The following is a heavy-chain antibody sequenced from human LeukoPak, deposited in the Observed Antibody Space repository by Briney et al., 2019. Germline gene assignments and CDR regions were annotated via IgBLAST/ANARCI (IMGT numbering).Heavy chain of an antibody. D-gene: IGHD3-3*01. V-gene: IGHV4-59*08. Sequence: PSETLSLTCTVSGGSISSYYWSWIRQPPGKGLEWIGYIYYSGSTNYNPSLKSRVTISVDTSKNQFSLKLSSVTAADTAVYYCARATSGYYLHWGQGTLVTVSS. CDR3: ARATSGYYLH. CDR1: GGSISSYY. CDR2: IYYSGST. J-gene: IGHJ4*02.